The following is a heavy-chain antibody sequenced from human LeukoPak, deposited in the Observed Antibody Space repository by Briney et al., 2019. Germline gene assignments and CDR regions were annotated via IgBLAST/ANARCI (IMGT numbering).Heavy chain of an antibody. D-gene: IGHD6-19*01. CDR2: IRYDGSNK. J-gene: IGHJ4*02. CDR3: AKGPSSGWTYYFDY. CDR1: GFTFSSYG. V-gene: IGHV3-30*02. Sequence: GGSLRLSCAASGFTFSSYGMHWVRQAPGKGLEWVAFIRYDGSNKYYADSVKGRSTISRDNSKNTLYLQMNSLRAEDTAVYYCAKGPSSGWTYYFDYWGQGTLVTVSS.